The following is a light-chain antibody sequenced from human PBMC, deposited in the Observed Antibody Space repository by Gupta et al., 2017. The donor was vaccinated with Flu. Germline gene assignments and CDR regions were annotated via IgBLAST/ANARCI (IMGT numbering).Light chain of an antibody. Sequence: QSALTQPASVSGSPGQSITISCTGTSSDIGGYKYVSWYQQDPGKAPKLMIYEVSNRPSGVSNRFSGSKSGNTASLTISGLQAEDEADYYCSSFTSSNTWVFGGGTKLTVL. CDR3: SSFTSSNTWV. J-gene: IGLJ3*02. CDR2: EVS. V-gene: IGLV2-14*01. CDR1: SSDIGGYKY.